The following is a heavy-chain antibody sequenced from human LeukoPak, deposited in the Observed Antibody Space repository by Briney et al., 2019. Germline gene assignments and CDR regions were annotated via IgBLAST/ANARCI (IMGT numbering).Heavy chain of an antibody. Sequence: SETLSLTCTVSGGSISSYYWSWIRQPPGKGLEWIGYIYYSGSTNYNPSLKSRVTISVDTSKNQFSLKLSSVTAADTAVYYCAGFHMVRGVVHDYWGQGTLVTVSS. D-gene: IGHD3-10*01. J-gene: IGHJ4*02. CDR1: GGSISSYY. CDR2: IYYSGST. CDR3: AGFHMVRGVVHDY. V-gene: IGHV4-59*08.